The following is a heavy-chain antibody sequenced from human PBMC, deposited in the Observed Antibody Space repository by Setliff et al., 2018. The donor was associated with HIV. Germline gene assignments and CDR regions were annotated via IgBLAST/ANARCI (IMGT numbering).Heavy chain of an antibody. Sequence: PGGSLRLSCVASGFTLDDYVMHWVRQAPGKGLEWVSGISGSGVSTYYPDSEKGRFTISRDNAKNSLYLQMNSLRAEDTAVYYCARARSGSYESWGQGTLVTVSS. V-gene: IGHV3-20*04. CDR2: ISGSGVST. J-gene: IGHJ4*02. CDR1: GFTLDDYV. CDR3: ARARSGSYES. D-gene: IGHD1-26*01.